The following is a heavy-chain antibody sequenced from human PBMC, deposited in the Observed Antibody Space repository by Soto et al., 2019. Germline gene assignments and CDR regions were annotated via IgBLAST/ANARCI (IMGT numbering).Heavy chain of an antibody. Sequence: QVQLVQSGAEVKKPGASVKVSCKASGYTFTSHYMHWVRQAPGQGLEWMGIINPSGGSTSYAQKFQGRVTMTRDTSTSTVYMELSSLRSEDTAVYYCARDLQQLVRGDYWGQGTLVTVSS. J-gene: IGHJ4*02. V-gene: IGHV1-46*01. CDR2: INPSGGST. CDR3: ARDLQQLVRGDY. D-gene: IGHD6-13*01. CDR1: GYTFTSHY.